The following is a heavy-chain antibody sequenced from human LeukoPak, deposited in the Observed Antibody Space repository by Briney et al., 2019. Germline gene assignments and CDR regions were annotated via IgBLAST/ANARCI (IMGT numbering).Heavy chain of an antibody. CDR2: INAGNGST. V-gene: IGHV1-3*01. D-gene: IGHD1-26*01. Sequence: ASVKVSCKASGYTFTSYAMYWVRQAPGQRLEWMGWINAGNGSTKYSQKFQGRVTITRDTSASTAYMELSSLRSEDTAVYYCARPLSSGSYNFDYWGQGTLVTVSS. J-gene: IGHJ4*02. CDR1: GYTFTSYA. CDR3: ARPLSSGSYNFDY.